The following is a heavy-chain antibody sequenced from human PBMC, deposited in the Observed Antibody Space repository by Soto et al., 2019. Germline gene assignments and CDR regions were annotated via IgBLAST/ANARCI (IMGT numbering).Heavy chain of an antibody. J-gene: IGHJ4*02. V-gene: IGHV4-38-2*02. CDR1: GYSISSGYY. CDR2: IYHSGST. D-gene: IGHD6-19*01. Sequence: ETLSLTCAVSGYSISSGYYWGWIRQPPGKGLEWIGSIYHSGSTYYNPSLKSRVTISVDTSKNQFSLKLSSVTAADTAVYYCARDQQQWLAPFDYWGQGTLVTVSS. CDR3: ARDQQQWLAPFDY.